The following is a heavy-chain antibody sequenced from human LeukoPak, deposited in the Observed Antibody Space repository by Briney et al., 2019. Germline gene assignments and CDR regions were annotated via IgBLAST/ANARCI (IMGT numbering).Heavy chain of an antibody. CDR3: ARDYDFWSGYYIGGRYFDY. D-gene: IGHD3-3*01. Sequence: GGSLRLSCAASGFTFSSYWMSWVRQAPGKGLEWVANIKQDGSEKYYVDSVKGRFTISRDNAKNSPYLQMNSLRAEDTAVYYCARDYDFWSGYYIGGRYFDYWGQGTLVTVSS. CDR1: GFTFSSYW. J-gene: IGHJ4*02. V-gene: IGHV3-7*01. CDR2: IKQDGSEK.